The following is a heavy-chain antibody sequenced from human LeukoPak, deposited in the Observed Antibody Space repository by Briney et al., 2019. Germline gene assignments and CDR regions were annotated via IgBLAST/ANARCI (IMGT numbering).Heavy chain of an antibody. D-gene: IGHD4-23*01. J-gene: IGHJ6*02. CDR2: IYPGDSDT. CDR1: GYSFTDYW. V-gene: IGHV5-51*01. CDR3: ARHDGADSGFYYYAMDV. Sequence: GESLKISCKGSGYSFTDYWIGWVRQMPGKGLEWMGNIYPGDSDTRYSPSFKGQVTMSVDRSIRTAYLQWSSLEASDTAMYYCARHDGADSGFYYYAMDVWGQGTTVTVSS.